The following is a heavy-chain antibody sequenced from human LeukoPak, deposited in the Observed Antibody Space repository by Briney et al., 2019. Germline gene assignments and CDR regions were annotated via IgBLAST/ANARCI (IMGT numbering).Heavy chain of an antibody. CDR1: GFTFSNYA. D-gene: IGHD7-27*01. CDR2: ISSNGGSK. J-gene: IGHJ4*02. V-gene: IGHV3-64*01. CDR3: ARVTGDRGGFDY. Sequence: PGGSLRLSCAASGFTFSNYAMHWVRQAPGKGLEYVSAISSNGGSKYYANSVKVRFTISRDNSKNTLYLQMGSLSAEDMAIYYCARVTGDRGGFDYWGQGTLVTVSS.